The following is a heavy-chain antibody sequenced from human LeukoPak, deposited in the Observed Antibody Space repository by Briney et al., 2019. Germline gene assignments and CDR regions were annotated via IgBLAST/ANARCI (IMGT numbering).Heavy chain of an antibody. CDR1: GASISSCSYY. CDR3: ARVDYYYMDV. V-gene: IGHV4-61*02. Sequence: SETLSLTCTVSGASISSCSYYWSRIRQPAGKGLEWIERIYTSGSTNYNPSLKSRVTISVDTSKNQFSLKLSSVTAADTAVYYCARVDYYYMDVWGKGTTVTVSS. J-gene: IGHJ6*03. CDR2: IYTSGST.